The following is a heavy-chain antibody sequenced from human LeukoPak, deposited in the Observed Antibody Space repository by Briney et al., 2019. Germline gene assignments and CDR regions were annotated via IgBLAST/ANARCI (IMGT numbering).Heavy chain of an antibody. V-gene: IGHV4-39*01. D-gene: IGHD2-2*01. Sequence: SETLSLTCTVSGGSISSRSYYWAWIRQPPGKGLEWIGSINYSGSTNYNPSHKSRLTISVDTSKNQFSLKLSSVTAADTAVYYCAVIPPAVDDYWGQGTLVTVSS. CDR1: GGSISSRSYY. CDR2: INYSGST. J-gene: IGHJ4*02. CDR3: AVIPPAVDDY.